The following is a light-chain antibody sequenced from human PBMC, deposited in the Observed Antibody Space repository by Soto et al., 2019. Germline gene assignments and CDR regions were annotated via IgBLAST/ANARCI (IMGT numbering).Light chain of an antibody. CDR3: QQSYSTPKT. V-gene: IGKV1-39*01. CDR2: ASS. Sequence: DIQMTQSPSSLSASVGDRVTITCRASQSISTYLNWFQQKPGKAPNLVIYASSRLQSGVPSRFSGSGSGTDFTLTISSLQPEDFATYYCQQSYSTPKTFGQGTKVEIK. J-gene: IGKJ1*01. CDR1: QSISTY.